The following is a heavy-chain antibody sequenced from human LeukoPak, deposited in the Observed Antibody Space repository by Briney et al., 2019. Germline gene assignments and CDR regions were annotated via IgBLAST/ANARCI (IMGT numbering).Heavy chain of an antibody. J-gene: IGHJ4*02. V-gene: IGHV4-34*01. CDR1: GGSFSGYY. D-gene: IGHD1-26*01. CDR2: ISYTGSS. Sequence: SETLSLTCAVYGGSFSGYYWSWIRQPPGKGLEWIGHISYTGSSHYNPSLNSRVTMSVDSSKNQFSLKLTSVTAADTAVYYCARVEWELFGFDYWGQGIPVTVSS. CDR3: ARVEWELFGFDY.